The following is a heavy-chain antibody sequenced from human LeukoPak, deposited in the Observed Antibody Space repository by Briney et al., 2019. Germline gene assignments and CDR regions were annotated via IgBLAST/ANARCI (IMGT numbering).Heavy chain of an antibody. Sequence: GGSLRLSCAASGFTFSSYAIHWVRQAPGKGLEWVAVISYDGSNKYYADSVKGRFTISRDNSKNTLYLQMNSLRAEDTAVYYCARSSSWLYYFDYWGQGTLVTVSS. D-gene: IGHD6-13*01. CDR1: GFTFSSYA. CDR2: ISYDGSNK. CDR3: ARSSSWLYYFDY. V-gene: IGHV3-30*04. J-gene: IGHJ4*02.